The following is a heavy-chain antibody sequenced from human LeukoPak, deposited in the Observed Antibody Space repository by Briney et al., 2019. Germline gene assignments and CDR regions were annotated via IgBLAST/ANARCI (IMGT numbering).Heavy chain of an antibody. CDR2: IYYSGST. Sequence: SETLSLTCTVSGGYISSGGYYWSWIRQHPGKGLEWIGYIYYSGSTYYNPSLKSRVTISVDTSKNQFSLKLSSVTAADTAVYYCARRSDLYDSSGYYSTNWFDPWGQGTLVTVSS. J-gene: IGHJ5*02. CDR3: ARRSDLYDSSGYYSTNWFDP. D-gene: IGHD3-22*01. CDR1: GGYISSGGYY. V-gene: IGHV4-31*03.